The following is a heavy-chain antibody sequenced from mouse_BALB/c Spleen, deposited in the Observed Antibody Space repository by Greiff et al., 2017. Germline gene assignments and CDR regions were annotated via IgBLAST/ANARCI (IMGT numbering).Heavy chain of an antibody. Sequence: VQLQQSGPELVKPGASVKISCKTSGYPFTEYTMHWVKQSHGKSLEWIGGINPNNGGTSYNQKFKGKATLTVDKSSSTAYMELRSLTSEDSAVYYCARGGTTVVAPHYYAMDYWGQGTSVTVSS. V-gene: IGHV1-18*01. J-gene: IGHJ4*01. CDR3: ARGGTTVVAPHYYAMDY. CDR1: GYPFTEYT. D-gene: IGHD1-1*01. CDR2: INPNNGGT.